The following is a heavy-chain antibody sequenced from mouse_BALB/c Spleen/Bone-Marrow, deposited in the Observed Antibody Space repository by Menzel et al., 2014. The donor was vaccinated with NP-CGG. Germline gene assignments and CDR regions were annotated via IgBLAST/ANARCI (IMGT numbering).Heavy chain of an antibody. Sequence: EVKLMESGPELMKPGASVKISCKASGYSFTGYFMNWVMQSHGKSLEWIGRINPYNGDTFYNQKFKGKATLTVDKSSSTAHMELRSLASEDSVVYYCARGGNYQAWFAYWGQGTLVTVSA. V-gene: IGHV1-20*02. CDR2: INPYNGDT. J-gene: IGHJ3*01. D-gene: IGHD2-1*01. CDR1: GYSFTGYF. CDR3: ARGGNYQAWFAY.